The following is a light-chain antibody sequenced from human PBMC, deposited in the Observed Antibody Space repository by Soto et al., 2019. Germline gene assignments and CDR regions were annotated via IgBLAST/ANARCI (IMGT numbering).Light chain of an antibody. Sequence: DIQMTESPATLPASVGDAITITWRASQNIDRWVAWYQQKSGKAPNILIYHASSLEAGVPSRFSGSGSGTEFTLTISSVQPDDFASYYCQHYNSYGTFGQGTKVDIK. CDR2: HAS. CDR1: QNIDRW. V-gene: IGKV1-5*01. CDR3: QHYNSYGT. J-gene: IGKJ1*01.